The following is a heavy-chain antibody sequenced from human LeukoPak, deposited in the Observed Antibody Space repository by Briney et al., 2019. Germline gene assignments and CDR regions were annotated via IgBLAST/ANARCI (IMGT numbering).Heavy chain of an antibody. D-gene: IGHD3/OR15-3a*01. CDR3: ARRRDFIDY. CDR2: SSSSGSTI. J-gene: IGHJ4*02. Sequence: RGSLRLSCAASGFTLSDYYMSWIRQAPGKGLEWVSYSSSSGSTIYYADSVKGRFAISRDNAKNSLYLQMNSLRAEDTAVYYCARRRDFIDYWGQGTLVTVSS. V-gene: IGHV3-11*01. CDR1: GFTLSDYY.